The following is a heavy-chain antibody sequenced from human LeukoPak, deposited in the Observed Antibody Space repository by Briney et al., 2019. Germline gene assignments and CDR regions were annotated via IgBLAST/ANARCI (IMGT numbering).Heavy chain of an antibody. CDR3: ARDGGPEMAAFDY. CDR2: IYYSGST. J-gene: IGHJ4*02. Sequence: SETLSLTCAVYGVSFSGYYWSWIRQPPGKGLEWIGYIYYSGSTNYNPSLKSRVTISVDTSKNQFSLKLSSVTAADTAVYYCARDGGPEMAAFDYWGQGTLVTVSS. D-gene: IGHD5-24*01. CDR1: GVSFSGYY. V-gene: IGHV4-59*01.